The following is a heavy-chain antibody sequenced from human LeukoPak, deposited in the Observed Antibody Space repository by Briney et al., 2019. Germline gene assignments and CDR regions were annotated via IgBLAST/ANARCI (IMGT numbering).Heavy chain of an antibody. J-gene: IGHJ4*02. V-gene: IGHV1-2*02. CDR3: ARDLSPDTALPSYHFDY. CDR1: GYTFTGYY. Sequence: ASVKVSCKASGYTFTGYYMHWVRQAPGQGLEWMGWINPNSGGTNYAQKFQGRVTMTRDTSISTAYMELSRLRSDDTAVYYCARDLSPDTALPSYHFDYWGQGTLVTVSS. D-gene: IGHD5-18*01. CDR2: INPNSGGT.